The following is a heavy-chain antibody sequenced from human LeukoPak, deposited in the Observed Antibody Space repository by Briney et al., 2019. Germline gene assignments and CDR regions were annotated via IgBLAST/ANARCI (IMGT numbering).Heavy chain of an antibody. J-gene: IGHJ4*02. V-gene: IGHV3-48*02. CDR2: ISTGSSTT. CDR1: EFAFSTYN. D-gene: IGHD4-23*01. Sequence: PGVSLRLSCAASEFAFSTYNMNWVRQAPGKGLEWVSYISTGSSTTYYADSVKGRFTISRDNVENSLYLQMNSLRDEDTAVYYCARVAAGYSVNYFDYWGQGTLVTVSS. CDR3: ARVAAGYSVNYFDY.